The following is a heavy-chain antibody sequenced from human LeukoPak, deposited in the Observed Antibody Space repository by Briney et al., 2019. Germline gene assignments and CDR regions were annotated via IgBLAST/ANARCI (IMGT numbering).Heavy chain of an antibody. V-gene: IGHV1-2*02. CDR2: INPNSGGT. CDR3: AREREGLYDILTGYFGY. J-gene: IGHJ4*02. CDR1: GYTFTGHL. D-gene: IGHD3-9*01. Sequence: RASVKVSCKASGYTFTGHLLHWVRQAPGQRLEWMGWINPNSGGTTYAPKFRGRVTMTRVTSISTVYLELTNLRSDDTAVYYCAREREGLYDILTGYFGYWGQGTLVTVSS.